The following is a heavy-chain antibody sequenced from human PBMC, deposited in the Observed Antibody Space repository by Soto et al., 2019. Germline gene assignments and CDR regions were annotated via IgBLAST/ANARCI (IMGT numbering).Heavy chain of an antibody. CDR2: IYYTGST. Sequence: PSETLSLTCGASGYSISSGYLWVWIRQPPGKGLEWMGSIYYTGSTYYNPSLLTRITISVDTSKNQFSLKLSSVTAADTALYYCAREYYDFWSGEYHNGVDVWGPGTTVTVS. CDR1: GYSISSGYL. D-gene: IGHD3-3*01. J-gene: IGHJ6*02. CDR3: AREYYDFWSGEYHNGVDV. V-gene: IGHV4-38-2*02.